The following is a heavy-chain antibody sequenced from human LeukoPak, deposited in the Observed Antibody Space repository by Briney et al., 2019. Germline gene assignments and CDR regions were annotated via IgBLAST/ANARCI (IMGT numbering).Heavy chain of an antibody. CDR1: GFTFSSYW. CDR2: MNSADTNI. J-gene: IGHJ3*02. CDR3: VRKGNAFDI. Sequence: GGSLRLSCAASGFTFSSYWMHWVRQAPGKGLVWLSRMNSADTNISYADSVKGRFTISRDNAKNTLYLQMNSLRAEDTAVYYCVRKGNAFDIWGRGTMVTVSS. V-gene: IGHV3-74*01.